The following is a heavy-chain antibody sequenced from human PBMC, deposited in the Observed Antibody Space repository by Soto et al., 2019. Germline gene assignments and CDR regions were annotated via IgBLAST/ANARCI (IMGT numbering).Heavy chain of an antibody. CDR3: ARGDGYSFDY. V-gene: IGHV1-8*01. J-gene: IGHJ4*02. Sequence: QVQLVQSGAEVKKPGASVKVSCKASGYTFISYDINWVRQATGQGLEWMGWMNPNTGDTGYAQKFQGRVTMTRNTSINTANLELSSLVSDDTAVYFCARGDGYSFDYWGQGTLVTVSS. D-gene: IGHD4-4*01. CDR2: MNPNTGDT. CDR1: GYTFISYD.